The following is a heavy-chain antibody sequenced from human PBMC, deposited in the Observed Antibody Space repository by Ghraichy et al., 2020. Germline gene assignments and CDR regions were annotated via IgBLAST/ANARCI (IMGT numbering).Heavy chain of an antibody. CDR2: ISDDGRSK. J-gene: IGHJ4*02. V-gene: IGHV3-30*04. D-gene: IGHD2-15*01. Sequence: GGSLRLSCAASGFTFSPYTMHWVRQTPGKGLEWVAIISDDGRSKYYADSVKGRFTISRDNCKNTLYLQMSTLRPEDTAVYYCARGGGFCSGGNCYGIDYWGRGTLVTVSS. CDR3: ARGGGFCSGGNCYGIDY. CDR1: GFTFSPYT.